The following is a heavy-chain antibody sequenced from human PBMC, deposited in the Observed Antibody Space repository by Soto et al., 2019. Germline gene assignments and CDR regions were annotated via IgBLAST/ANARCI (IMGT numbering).Heavy chain of an antibody. CDR2: IYYSGST. J-gene: IGHJ5*02. CDR3: ARGILGRRAGYSYGYGFDP. D-gene: IGHD5-18*01. Sequence: PSETLSLTCTVSGGSISSYYWSWIRQPPGKGLEWIGYIYYSGSTNYNPSLKSRVTISVDTSKNQFSLKLSSVTAADTAVYYCARGILGRRAGYSYGYGFDPWGQGTLVTVSS. V-gene: IGHV4-59*01. CDR1: GGSISSYY.